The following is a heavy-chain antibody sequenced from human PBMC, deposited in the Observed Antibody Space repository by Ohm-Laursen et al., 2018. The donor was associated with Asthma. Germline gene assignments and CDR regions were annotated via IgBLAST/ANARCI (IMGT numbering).Heavy chain of an antibody. CDR2: ISYSGST. CDR3: ARGIHYYDSRGYSVYFDY. D-gene: IGHD3-22*01. J-gene: IGHJ4*02. V-gene: IGHV4-30-4*01. Sequence: LSLTCTVSGGSISSGDYFWSWIRQPPGKGLYWIGYISYSGSTYYNPSLKSRVTISVDTSKNQFSLKLSSVTAADTAVYFCARGIHYYDSRGYSVYFDYWGQGALVTVSS. CDR1: GGSISSGDYF.